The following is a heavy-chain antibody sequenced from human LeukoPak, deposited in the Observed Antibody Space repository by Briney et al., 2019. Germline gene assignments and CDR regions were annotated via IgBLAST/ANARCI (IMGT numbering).Heavy chain of an antibody. CDR1: GFTFDDYA. CDR2: ITWNSGNI. J-gene: IGHJ4*01. V-gene: IGHV3-9*01. D-gene: IGHD3-10*01. CDR3: AKDYGSGSGFDY. Sequence: GGSLGLSCAASGFTFDDYAMHWVRQAPGKGLEWVSAITWNSGNIAYADSVKGRFTISRDNAKNSLYLQMNSLRVEDTALYYCAKDYGSGSGFDYWGQGTLVTVSS.